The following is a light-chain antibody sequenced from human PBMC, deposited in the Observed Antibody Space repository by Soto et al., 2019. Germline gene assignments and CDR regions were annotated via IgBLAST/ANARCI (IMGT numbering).Light chain of an antibody. J-gene: IGKJ2*01. CDR3: QQYYNWPPYT. Sequence: EVVLTQSPATLSLSPRDRATLSCRASQSVSSNLAWYQQKPGQSPRLLIYGASTRATGVPPRFSGSRSGTEFTLTISAVQSEDFAVYYCQQYYNWPPYTFGQGTKLDFK. V-gene: IGKV3-15*01. CDR1: QSVSSN. CDR2: GAS.